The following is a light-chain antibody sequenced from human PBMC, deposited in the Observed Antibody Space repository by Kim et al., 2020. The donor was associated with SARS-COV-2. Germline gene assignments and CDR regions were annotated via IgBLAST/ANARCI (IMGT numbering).Light chain of an antibody. CDR1: SLRSYY. CDR2: GKN. J-gene: IGLJ3*02. Sequence: SSELTQDPAVSVALGQTVRITCQGDSLRSYYASWXQQKPGQAPVLVIYGKNNRPSGIPNRFSGSSSGNTASLTITWAQAEEEADHYFNSRDSRGKHLVFG. V-gene: IGLV3-19*01. CDR3: NSRDSRGKHLV.